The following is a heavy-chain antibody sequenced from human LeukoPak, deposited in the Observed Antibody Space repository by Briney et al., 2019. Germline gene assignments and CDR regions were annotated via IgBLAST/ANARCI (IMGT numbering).Heavy chain of an antibody. CDR2: IYYSGST. Sequence: SETLSLTCSVSDGSISSNYWSWFRQPPGKGLEWIGYIYYSGSTTYNPSLKSRVTISVDTSKTQFSLKLTSVTAADTAVYYCATYRSTSGYVDSWGQGTLVTVSS. J-gene: IGHJ4*02. V-gene: IGHV4-59*08. CDR3: ATYRSTSGYVDS. D-gene: IGHD3-22*01. CDR1: DGSISSNY.